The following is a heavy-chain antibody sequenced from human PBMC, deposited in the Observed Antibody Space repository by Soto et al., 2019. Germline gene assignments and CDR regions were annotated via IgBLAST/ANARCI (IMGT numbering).Heavy chain of an antibody. Sequence: GGSMRLSCAASGFTFSSYSMNWVRQDPGKGLEWVSSISSSSSYIYYADSVKGRFTISRDNAKNSLYLQMNSLRAKNTAVYYCARARQGRAVYYYNYGMDFWGQGTTVTVSS. CDR2: ISSSSSYI. J-gene: IGHJ6*02. CDR1: GFTFSSYS. V-gene: IGHV3-21*01. CDR3: ARARQGRAVYYYNYGMDF. D-gene: IGHD6-19*01.